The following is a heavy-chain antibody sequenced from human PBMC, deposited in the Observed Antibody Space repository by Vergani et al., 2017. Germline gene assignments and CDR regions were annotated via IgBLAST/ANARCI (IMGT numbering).Heavy chain of an antibody. CDR3: ARGRGVVVPAALRWFDP. J-gene: IGHJ5*02. Sequence: QLQLQESGPGLVKPSETLSLTCTVSGGSISSSSYYWGWIRQPPGKGLEWIGSIYYSGSTYYNPSLKSRVTISVDTSKNQFSLKLSSVTAADTAVYYCARGRGVVVPAALRWFDPWGQGTLVTVSS. V-gene: IGHV4-39*01. CDR1: GGSISSSSYY. D-gene: IGHD2-2*01. CDR2: IYYSGST.